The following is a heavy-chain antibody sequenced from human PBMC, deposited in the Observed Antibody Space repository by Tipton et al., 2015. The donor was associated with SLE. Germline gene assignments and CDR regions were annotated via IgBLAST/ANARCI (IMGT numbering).Heavy chain of an antibody. Sequence: TLSLTCTVSGGSISSSIDFGGWIRQPPGKGLEWIGSMFYSGRTYYNPSLKSRVSISVDTSKNQFFLKLSSVTAADTAVYYCATYGAFVYMDVWGKGTTVTVSS. CDR3: ATYGAFVYMDV. V-gene: IGHV4-39*07. CDR2: MFYSGRT. CDR1: GGSISSSIDF. J-gene: IGHJ6*03. D-gene: IGHD4-17*01.